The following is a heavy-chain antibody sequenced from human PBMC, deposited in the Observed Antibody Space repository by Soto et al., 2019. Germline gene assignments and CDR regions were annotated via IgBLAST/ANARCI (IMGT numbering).Heavy chain of an antibody. D-gene: IGHD2-2*01. CDR2: TYYRSKWYN. J-gene: IGHJ6*02. CDR1: GDSVSSNSAA. CDR3: ARVRREGYCSSTSCYGFGGYTANYGMDV. Sequence: SQTLSLTCAISGDSVSSNSAAWNWIRQSPSRGLEWLGRTYYRSKWYNDYAVSVKSRITINPDTSKNQFSLQLNSVTPEDTAVYYCARVRREGYCSSTSCYGFGGYTANYGMDVWGQGTTVTVSS. V-gene: IGHV6-1*01.